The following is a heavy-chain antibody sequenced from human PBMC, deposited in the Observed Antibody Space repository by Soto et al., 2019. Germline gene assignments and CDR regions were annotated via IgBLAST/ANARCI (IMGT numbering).Heavy chain of an antibody. V-gene: IGHV1-69*01. CDR2: IIPIFGTA. D-gene: IGHD4-4*01. Sequence: QVQLVQSGAEVKKPGSSVKVSCKASGGTFSSYAISWVRQAPGQGLEWMGGIIPIFGTANYAQKFQGRVTITADESTSTAYMELSSLRSEDTAVYYCARDQYSNYGPYYYYGMDVWGQGTTVTVSS. CDR3: ARDQYSNYGPYYYYGMDV. J-gene: IGHJ6*02. CDR1: GGTFSSYA.